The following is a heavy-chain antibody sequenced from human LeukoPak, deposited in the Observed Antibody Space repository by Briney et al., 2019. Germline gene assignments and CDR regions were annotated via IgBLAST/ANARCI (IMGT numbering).Heavy chain of an antibody. J-gene: IGHJ4*02. V-gene: IGHV2-5*01. CDR2: IYWNDDN. Sequence: ESGPTLLQPTPTLTLTCTFSGFSPSTSGVGVGWIRQPPGKALEWPALIYWNDDNRYSPSLSSRLTITKDTSKIQVVLTMTNMDPVDTATYYCAHRGGYYDFWSPLDYWGQGTLVTVSS. D-gene: IGHD3-3*01. CDR1: GFSPSTSGVG. CDR3: AHRGGYYDFWSPLDY.